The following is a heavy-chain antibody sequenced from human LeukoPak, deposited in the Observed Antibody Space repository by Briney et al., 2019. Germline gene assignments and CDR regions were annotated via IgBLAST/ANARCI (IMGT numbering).Heavy chain of an antibody. CDR3: AKSVRGYSYGYSDY. V-gene: IGHV3-23*01. CDR1: GFTFSSYA. J-gene: IGHJ4*02. Sequence: GGSLRLSCAASGFTFSSYAMSWVRQAPGKGLEWVSAISGSGGSTYYADSVKGRFTISRDNSKNTLYLQMYSLRAEDTAVYYCAKSVRGYSYGYSDYWGQGTLVTVSS. CDR2: ISGSGGST. D-gene: IGHD5-18*01.